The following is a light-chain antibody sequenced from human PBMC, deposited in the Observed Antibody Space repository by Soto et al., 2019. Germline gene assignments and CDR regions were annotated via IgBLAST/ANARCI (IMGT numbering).Light chain of an antibody. J-gene: IGKJ2*01. CDR3: QHYNNWPFT. CDR2: GAS. Sequence: EIVMTQSPATLSVSPGERATLSCRASQSVSSNLAWYQQKPGQAHTLLIYGASARATGIPARFSGSGSGTEFTLTISSLQSEDLAVYYCQHYNNWPFTFGQGTKLEI. V-gene: IGKV3-15*01. CDR1: QSVSSN.